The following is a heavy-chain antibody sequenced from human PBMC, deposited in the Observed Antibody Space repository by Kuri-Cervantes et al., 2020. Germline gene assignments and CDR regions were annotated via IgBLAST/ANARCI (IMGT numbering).Heavy chain of an antibody. CDR3: ARDSSRVPAPIPYYYYGMDV. CDR1: GGSFSGYY. V-gene: IGHV4-34*01. D-gene: IGHD2-2*01. CDR2: INHSGST. J-gene: IGHJ6*02. Sequence: SETLSLTCAVYGGSFSGYYWSWIRQPPGKGLEWIGEINHSGSTNYNPSLKSRVTISVDTSKNQFPLKLSSVTAEDAAVYYCARDSSRVPAPIPYYYYGMDVWGQGTTVTVSS.